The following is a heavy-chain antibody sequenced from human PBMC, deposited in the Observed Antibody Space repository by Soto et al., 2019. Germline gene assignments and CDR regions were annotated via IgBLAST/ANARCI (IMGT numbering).Heavy chain of an antibody. J-gene: IGHJ6*02. D-gene: IGHD3-10*01. CDR3: EKDMGDYGMDV. CDR1: GFTFSSYG. V-gene: IGHV3-30*18. Sequence: GGSLRLSCAASGFTFSSYGMHWVRQAPGKGLEWVAVISYDGSNKYYADSVKGRFTISRDNSKNTLYLQMNSLRAEDTAVYYCEKDMGDYGMDVWGQGTTVTVSS. CDR2: ISYDGSNK.